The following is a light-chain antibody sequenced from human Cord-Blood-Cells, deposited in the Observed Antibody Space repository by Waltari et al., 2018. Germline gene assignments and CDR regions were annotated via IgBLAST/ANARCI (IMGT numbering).Light chain of an antibody. V-gene: IGLV2-23*02. CDR2: EVS. CDR1: SSDVGSYNL. J-gene: IGLJ1*01. Sequence: QSALTQPASVSGSPGQSITISCTGTSSDVGSYNLVSWHQQYPGKAPKLMIYEVSKRPSVVSNRFSGSKSGNTASLTISGLQAEDEADYYCCSYAGSSSFYVFGTGTKVTVL. CDR3: CSYAGSSSFYV.